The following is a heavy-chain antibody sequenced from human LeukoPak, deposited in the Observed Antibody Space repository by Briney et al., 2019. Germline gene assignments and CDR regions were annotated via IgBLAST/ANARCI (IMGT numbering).Heavy chain of an antibody. D-gene: IGHD2-15*01. CDR3: ASSDCSGGSCYYDY. V-gene: IGHV3-48*03. CDR2: ISSSGSTI. Sequence: GGSLRLSCAASGFTFSSYEMNWVRQAPGKGLEWVSYISSSGSTIYYADSVKGRFTISRDNAKNSLYLRMNSLRAEDTAVYYCASSDCSGGSCYYDYWGQGTLVTVSS. J-gene: IGHJ4*02. CDR1: GFTFSSYE.